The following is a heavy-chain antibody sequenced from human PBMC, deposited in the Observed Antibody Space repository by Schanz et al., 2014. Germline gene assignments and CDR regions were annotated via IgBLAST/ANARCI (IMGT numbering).Heavy chain of an antibody. CDR1: GFTFSKYG. Sequence: QVQLVESGGGVVQPGRSLRLSCAASGFTFSKYGMHWVRQAPGKGLEWVAVVCYDGSKKYYADSVKGRFTTSRDNSKNTMYLQMNSLRAEDTAVYYCAKCIGWYGRCAFDIWGQGTMVTVSS. J-gene: IGHJ3*02. D-gene: IGHD6-19*01. V-gene: IGHV3-33*06. CDR3: AKCIGWYGRCAFDI. CDR2: VCYDGSKK.